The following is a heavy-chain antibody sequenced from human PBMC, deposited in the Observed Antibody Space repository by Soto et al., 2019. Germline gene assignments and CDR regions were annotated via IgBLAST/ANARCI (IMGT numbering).Heavy chain of an antibody. CDR1: GGSISSGDYY. D-gene: IGHD4-17*01. CDR2: IYYSGTT. J-gene: IGHJ1*01. CDR3: ARTSGDYGLSKYFQH. V-gene: IGHV4-31*03. Sequence: QVQLQESGPGLVEPSQTLSLICTVSGGSISSGDYYWSWIRQLPGKGLEWIGYIYYSGTTFHNPSLKSRVSISVDTSKNLCSLKLSSMTAADTAMYYCARTSGDYGLSKYFQHWGQGTLVTVSS.